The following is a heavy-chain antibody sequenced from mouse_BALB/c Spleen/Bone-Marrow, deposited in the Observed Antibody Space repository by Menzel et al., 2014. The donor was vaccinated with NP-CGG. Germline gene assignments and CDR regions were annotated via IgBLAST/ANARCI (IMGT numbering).Heavy chain of an antibody. CDR1: GFAFSSYD. D-gene: IGHD1-1*01. Sequence: EVQLVESGGGLVKPGGSLKLSCAASGFAFSSYDMSWVRQTPEKRLEWVAYISSGGGSTYYPDTVKGRFTISRDDAKNTLYLQMSSLKSEDTAMYYCARPLYYYGSSPFYAMDHWGQGTSVTVSS. J-gene: IGHJ4*01. CDR2: ISSGGGST. CDR3: ARPLYYYGSSPFYAMDH. V-gene: IGHV5-12-1*01.